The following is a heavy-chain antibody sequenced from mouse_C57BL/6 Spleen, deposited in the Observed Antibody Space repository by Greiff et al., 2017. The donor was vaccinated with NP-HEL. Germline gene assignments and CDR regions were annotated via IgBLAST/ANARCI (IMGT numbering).Heavy chain of an antibody. Sequence: DVKLQESGPGMVKPSQSLSLTCTVTGYSITSGYDWHWIRHFPGNKLEWMGYISYSGSTNYNPSLKSRISITHDTSKNHFFLKLNSVTTEDTATYYCAREVSYYGSSYRYFDVWGTGTTVTVSS. D-gene: IGHD1-1*01. V-gene: IGHV3-1*01. CDR1: GYSITSGYD. J-gene: IGHJ1*03. CDR3: AREVSYYGSSYRYFDV. CDR2: ISYSGST.